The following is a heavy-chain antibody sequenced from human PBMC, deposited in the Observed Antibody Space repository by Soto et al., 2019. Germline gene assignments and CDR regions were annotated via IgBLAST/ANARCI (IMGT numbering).Heavy chain of an antibody. CDR2: IGSGGDT. CDR1: GFTLSSYD. J-gene: IGHJ6*02. CDR3: TRKTPPTGMEV. D-gene: IGHD3-9*01. Sequence: EVQLVESGGGVVQPGGSLRLSCAASGFTLSSYDIHWVRQATGEGLAWVSGIGSGGDTHYAAAVKGRFIISREDGKNSLYLQMNNLRVGETTVYYCTRKTPPTGMEVWGQGATVTVSS. V-gene: IGHV3-13*01.